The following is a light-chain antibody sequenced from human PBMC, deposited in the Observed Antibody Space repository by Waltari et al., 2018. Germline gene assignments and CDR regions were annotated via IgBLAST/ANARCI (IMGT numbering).Light chain of an antibody. CDR1: QSVLYSSNNKNY. CDR2: WAY. CDR3: HQFYSDPRT. V-gene: IGKV4-1*01. Sequence: DIVMTQSPDSLAVSLGERATINCKSSQSVLYSSNNKNYLAWYQQKPGQPLKLLIYWAYIRESGVPDLFSGSGSGTDFTLTISSLQAEDVAVYYCHQFYSDPRTFGQGTTVEIK. J-gene: IGKJ1*01.